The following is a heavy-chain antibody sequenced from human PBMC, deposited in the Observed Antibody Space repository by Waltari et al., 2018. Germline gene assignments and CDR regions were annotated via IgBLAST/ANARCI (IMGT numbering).Heavy chain of an antibody. CDR2: IQTGGAT. Sequence: EVQLEESGGGLIQPGGSLRLSCAASGFPVSTRYMTWVRQAPGKGLAWVSVIQTGGATYYADSVKGRFTMSRDNSKNTLDLQMNSLRAEDTAVYYCARVGTHTLYGMDVWGQGTTVTVSS. CDR3: ARVGTHTLYGMDV. D-gene: IGHD1-26*01. V-gene: IGHV3-53*01. CDR1: GFPVSTRY. J-gene: IGHJ6*02.